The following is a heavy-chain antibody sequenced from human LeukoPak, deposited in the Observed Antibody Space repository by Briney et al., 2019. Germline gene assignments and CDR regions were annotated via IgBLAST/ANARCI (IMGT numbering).Heavy chain of an antibody. CDR1: GFTFRRYG. J-gene: IGHJ4*02. V-gene: IGHV3-23*01. Sequence: GGSLRLSCAASGFTFRRYGKRWGRQGPGKGAGGVPAISGSGGSTYYADSVKGRFTISRDNSKNTLYLQMNSLRAEDTAVYYCAKDVEYYYDSSGSGYWGQGTLVTVSS. CDR3: AKDVEYYYDSSGSGY. D-gene: IGHD3-22*01. CDR2: ISGSGGST.